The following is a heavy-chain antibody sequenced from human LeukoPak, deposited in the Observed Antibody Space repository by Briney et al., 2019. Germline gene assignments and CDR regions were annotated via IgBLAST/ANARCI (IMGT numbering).Heavy chain of an antibody. CDR1: GFTFSSHE. CDR2: ISSSGSTI. V-gene: IGHV3-48*03. D-gene: IGHD1-26*01. Sequence: GGSLRLSCVASGFTFSSHEMNWVRQAPGKGLEWVSYISSSGSTIYYADSVKGRFTISRDNAKNSLYLQVNSPRAEDTAVYYCARDKSMVGATNAFDIWGQGTVVTVSS. CDR3: ARDKSMVGATNAFDI. J-gene: IGHJ3*02.